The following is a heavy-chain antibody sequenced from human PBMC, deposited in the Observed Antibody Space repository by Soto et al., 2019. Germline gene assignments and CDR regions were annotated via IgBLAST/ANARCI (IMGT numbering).Heavy chain of an antibody. CDR2: TYYRSKWYN. Sequence: RSLTCAISGDSVSSNSAAWNWIRQSPSRGLQWLGRTYYRSKWYNDYAVSVKSRITINPDTSKNQFSLQLNSVTPEDTAVYYCVRTDTDPTMVYFFDYWGQGTLVTVS. CDR1: GDSVSSNSAA. V-gene: IGHV6-1*01. CDR3: VRTDTDPTMVYFFDY. D-gene: IGHD5-18*01. J-gene: IGHJ4*02.